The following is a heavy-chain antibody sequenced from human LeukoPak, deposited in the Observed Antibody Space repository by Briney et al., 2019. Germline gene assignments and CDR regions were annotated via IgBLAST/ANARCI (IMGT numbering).Heavy chain of an antibody. Sequence: GGSLRLSCAASGFTFSSYSMNWVRQAPGKGLEWVSAISSSSTYIYYVDSVKGRFTISRDNAKNSVYLQMNSLRAEDTAVYYCARVITDTSSWYGSDSWGQGILVTVSS. CDR2: ISSSSTYI. J-gene: IGHJ5*01. V-gene: IGHV3-21*04. D-gene: IGHD6-13*01. CDR1: GFTFSSYS. CDR3: ARVITDTSSWYGSDS.